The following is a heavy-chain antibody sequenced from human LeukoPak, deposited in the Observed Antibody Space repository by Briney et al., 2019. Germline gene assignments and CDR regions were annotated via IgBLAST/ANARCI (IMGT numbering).Heavy chain of an antibody. CDR2: ISGSGGST. CDR1: GFTFSSYA. Sequence: QTGGSLRLSCAASGFTFSSYAMSWVRQAPGKGLEWVSAISGSGGSTYYADSVKGRFTISRDNSKNTLYLQMNSLRAEDTAVYYCARSNLPRRRFLEWLFQRYYFDYWGQGTLVTVSS. J-gene: IGHJ4*02. V-gene: IGHV3-23*01. D-gene: IGHD3-3*01. CDR3: ARSNLPRRRFLEWLFQRYYFDY.